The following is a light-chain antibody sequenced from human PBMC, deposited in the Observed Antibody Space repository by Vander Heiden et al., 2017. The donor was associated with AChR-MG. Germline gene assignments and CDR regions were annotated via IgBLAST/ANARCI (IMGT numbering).Light chain of an antibody. J-gene: IGLJ2*01. CDR2: DVS. CDR1: SSDVGGYRY. Sequence: QSALTQPASVSGPPGQSITISCTGTSSDVGGYRYVSWYQQHPGKPPKLMIYDVSNRPSGISNRFSGSKSGNTASLTISGLQAEDEADYYCTSYTSSSTVVFGGGTKLTVL. V-gene: IGLV2-14*03. CDR3: TSYTSSSTVV.